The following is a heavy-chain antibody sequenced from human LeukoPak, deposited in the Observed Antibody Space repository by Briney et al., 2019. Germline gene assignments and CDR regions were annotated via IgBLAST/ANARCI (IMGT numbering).Heavy chain of an antibody. D-gene: IGHD6-19*01. J-gene: IGHJ6*02. V-gene: IGHV3-74*01. CDR3: ARVLSGSGWSYYYYYGMDV. Sequence: GGSLRLSCAASGFTFSCYLMHWVRQAPGKGLVWVSRINSDGSSTSYADSVKGRFTISRDNAKNTLYLQMNSLRAEDTAVYYCARVLSGSGWSYYYYYGMDVWGQGTTVTVSS. CDR2: INSDGSST. CDR1: GFTFSCYL.